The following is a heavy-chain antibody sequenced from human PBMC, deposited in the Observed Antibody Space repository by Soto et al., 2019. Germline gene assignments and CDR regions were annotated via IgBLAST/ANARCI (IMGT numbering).Heavy chain of an antibody. J-gene: IGHJ4*02. CDR3: ARVSFFVAAASDY. CDR2: IKQDGSAK. Sequence: GGSLRLSCAGSGFTFSSYWMTWVRQAPGKGLEWVANIKQDGSAKYYADSVKGRFTISRDNAKNSLYLQMNSLRAEDTAVYYCARVSFFVAAASDYWGQETLVTVSS. D-gene: IGHD6-13*01. V-gene: IGHV3-7*03. CDR1: GFTFSSYW.